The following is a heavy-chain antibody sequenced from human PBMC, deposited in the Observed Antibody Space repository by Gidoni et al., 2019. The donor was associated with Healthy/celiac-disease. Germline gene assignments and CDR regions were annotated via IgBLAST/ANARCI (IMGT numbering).Heavy chain of an antibody. Sequence: EVQLLESGGGLVQPGGSLRLSCAASGFTFSRYARSWVRQAPGKGLEWVSAISGSGGSTYYADSVKGRFTISRDNSKNTLYLQMNSLRAEDTAVYYCAKDAYYGSGSYYKPPFDYWGQGTLVTVSS. CDR3: AKDAYYGSGSYYKPPFDY. CDR1: GFTFSRYA. D-gene: IGHD3-10*01. CDR2: ISGSGGST. V-gene: IGHV3-23*01. J-gene: IGHJ4*02.